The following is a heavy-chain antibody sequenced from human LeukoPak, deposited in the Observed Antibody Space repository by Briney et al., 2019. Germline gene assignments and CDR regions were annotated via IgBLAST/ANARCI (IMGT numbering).Heavy chain of an antibody. V-gene: IGHV3-21*01. CDR2: ISSSSSYI. Sequence: GGSLRLSCAASGFTFSSYSMNWVRQAPGKGLEWVSSISSSSSYIYYAGSVKGRFTISRDNAKNSLYLQMNSLRAEDTAVYYCARENYHDYWGQGTLVTVSS. J-gene: IGHJ4*02. CDR3: ARENYHDY. D-gene: IGHD1-7*01. CDR1: GFTFSSYS.